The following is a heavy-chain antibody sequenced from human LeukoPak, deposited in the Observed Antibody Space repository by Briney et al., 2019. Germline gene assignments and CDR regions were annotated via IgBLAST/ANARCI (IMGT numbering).Heavy chain of an antibody. D-gene: IGHD6-19*01. Sequence: PGGSLRLSCAASGFTFSSYSMNWVRQAPGKGLEWVSSISSSSSYIYYADSVKGRFTISRDNAKNSLYLQMNSLRAEDTAVYYCARAEIGSSGWYYYWGQGTLVTVSS. V-gene: IGHV3-21*04. CDR1: GFTFSSYS. J-gene: IGHJ4*02. CDR3: ARAEIGSSGWYYY. CDR2: ISSSSSYI.